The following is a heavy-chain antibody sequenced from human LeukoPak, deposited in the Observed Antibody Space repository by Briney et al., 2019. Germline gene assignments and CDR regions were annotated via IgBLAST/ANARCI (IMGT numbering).Heavy chain of an antibody. CDR3: AKDRSYYDSGGYRNFDY. D-gene: IGHD3-22*01. CDR2: IRYDGSNK. V-gene: IGHV3-30*02. J-gene: IGHJ4*02. CDR1: GFTFSSYG. Sequence: PGGSLRLSCAASGFTFSSYGMHWVRQAPGKGLEWVAFIRYDGSNKYYADSVKGRFTISRDNSKNTLYLQMNSLRAEDTAVYYCAKDRSYYDSGGYRNFDYWGQGTLVTVSS.